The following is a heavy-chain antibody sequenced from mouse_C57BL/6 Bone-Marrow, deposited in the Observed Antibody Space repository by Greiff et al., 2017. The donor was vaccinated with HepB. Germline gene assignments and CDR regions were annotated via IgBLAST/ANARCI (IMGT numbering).Heavy chain of an antibody. CDR2: IRSKSNNYAT. V-gene: IGHV10-1*01. Sequence: DVQLVESGGGLVQPKGSLKLSCAASGFSFNTYAMNWVRQAPGKGLEWVASIRSKSNNYATYYADSVKDRFTISSDNSESMLYLQMNNLKTEDTAMYYCVRHKSSSIFDYWGQGTTLTVSS. CDR3: VRHKSSSIFDY. J-gene: IGHJ2*01. CDR1: GFSFNTYA. D-gene: IGHD1-1*01.